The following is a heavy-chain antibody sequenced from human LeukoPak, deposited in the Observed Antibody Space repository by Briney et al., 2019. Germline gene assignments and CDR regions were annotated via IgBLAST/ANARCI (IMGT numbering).Heavy chain of an antibody. CDR1: GFTFSSYW. Sequence: GGSLRLSCAASGFTFSSYWMSWVRQAPGKALEWVAVISYDGSNKYYADSVKGRFTISRDNSKNTLYLQMNSLRAEDTAVYYCAKCFLGQWLVPGAPYYYYYGMDVWGQGTTVTVSS. J-gene: IGHJ6*02. CDR3: AKCFLGQWLVPGAPYYYYYGMDV. V-gene: IGHV3-30*18. CDR2: ISYDGSNK. D-gene: IGHD6-19*01.